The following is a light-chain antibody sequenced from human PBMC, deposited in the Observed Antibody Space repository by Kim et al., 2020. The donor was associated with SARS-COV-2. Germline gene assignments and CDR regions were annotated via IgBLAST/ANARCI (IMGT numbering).Light chain of an antibody. CDR1: TLGDKY. Sequence: VSPGQTASITCSGDTLGDKYACWYQQKSGQSPVVVIYQDNTRPSGIPERFSGSNSGNTATLTISGTQAMDEADYYCQAWDSSTAVFGGGTQLTVL. J-gene: IGLJ3*02. V-gene: IGLV3-1*01. CDR3: QAWDSSTAV. CDR2: QDN.